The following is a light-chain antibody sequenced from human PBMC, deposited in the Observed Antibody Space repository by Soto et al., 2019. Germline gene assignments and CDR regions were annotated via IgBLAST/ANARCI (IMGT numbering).Light chain of an antibody. CDR2: DAS. CDR3: QQRSNSWT. J-gene: IGKJ1*01. V-gene: IGKV3-11*01. CDR1: QSLSSD. Sequence: EIVLTQSPATLSLCPGESASLXCRASQSLSSDFAWFQHSTGEAPRPLIYDASSRATGIPARFSGSGCGKDFTITISSLEPEDFAVYECQQRSNSWTFGQGTKVDIK.